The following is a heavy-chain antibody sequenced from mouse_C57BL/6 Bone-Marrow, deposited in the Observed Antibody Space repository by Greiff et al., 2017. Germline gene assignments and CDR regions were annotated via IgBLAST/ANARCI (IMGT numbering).Heavy chain of an antibody. J-gene: IGHJ2*01. D-gene: IGHD4-1*01. V-gene: IGHV1-55*01. CDR1: GYTFTSYW. CDR2: IYPTSGRT. Sequence: VQLQQSGAELVKPGASVKMPCKASGYTFTSYWITWVKQRPGQGLEWIGDIYPTSGRTNYNEKFKSKAILTVDTSSNTAYMQLSSLTSEDSAVFYCARSGPLGRSFDYWGQGTTLTVSS. CDR3: ARSGPLGRSFDY.